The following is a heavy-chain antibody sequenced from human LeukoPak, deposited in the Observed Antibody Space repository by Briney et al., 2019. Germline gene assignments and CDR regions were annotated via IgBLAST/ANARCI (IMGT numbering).Heavy chain of an antibody. CDR2: ISPYNGDT. D-gene: IGHD3-22*01. J-gene: IGHJ3*02. Sequence: RASVKVSCKASGYTFISYDINWVRQATGQGLEWMGWISPYNGDTNYTQDLRGRVTMTTDTSTSTAYMELRSLTSDDTAVYYCARDPSRYDTDAFDIWGQGTMVTVSS. CDR3: ARDPSRYDTDAFDI. V-gene: IGHV1-18*01. CDR1: GYTFISYD.